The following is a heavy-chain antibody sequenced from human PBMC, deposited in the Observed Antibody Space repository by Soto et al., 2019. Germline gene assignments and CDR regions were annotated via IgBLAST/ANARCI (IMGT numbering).Heavy chain of an antibody. Sequence: QLQLQESGPGLVKPSETLSLTCTVSGGSISSSSYYWGWIRQPPGKGLEWIGSIYYSGSTYYNPSLKSRVTISVDTSKNQFSLKLSSVTAADTAVYYCARHGSGGGLYYFDYWGQGTLVTVSS. CDR2: IYYSGST. D-gene: IGHD6-19*01. CDR3: ARHGSGGGLYYFDY. CDR1: GGSISSSSYY. J-gene: IGHJ4*02. V-gene: IGHV4-39*01.